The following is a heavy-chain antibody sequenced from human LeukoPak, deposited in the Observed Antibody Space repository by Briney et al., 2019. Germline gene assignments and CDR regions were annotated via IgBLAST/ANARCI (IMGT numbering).Heavy chain of an antibody. V-gene: IGHV3-21*01. D-gene: IGHD6-6*01. J-gene: IGHJ4*02. CDR2: ISSSSSYI. CDR1: GFTFTTYG. Sequence: GGSLRLSCAASGFTFTTYGMSWVRQAPGKGLEWVSSISSSSSYIYYADSVKGRFTISRDNAKNSLYLQMNGLRAEDTAVYYCARSSRLTFDYWGQGTLVTVSS. CDR3: ARSSRLTFDY.